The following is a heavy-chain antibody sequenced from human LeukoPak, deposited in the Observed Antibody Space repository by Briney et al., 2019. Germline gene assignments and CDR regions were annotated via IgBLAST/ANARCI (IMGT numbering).Heavy chain of an antibody. CDR2: MNPNSGNT. V-gene: IGHV1-8*01. Sequence: ASVKVSCRASGYTFTSYDINWVRQATGQGLEWMVWMNPNSGNTGYAQKFQGRVTMTRNTSISTAYMELSSLRSEDTAVYYCARGGGLGYCSSTSCYWFDPWGQGTLVTVSS. CDR1: GYTFTSYD. J-gene: IGHJ5*02. D-gene: IGHD2-2*01. CDR3: ARGGGLGYCSSTSCYWFDP.